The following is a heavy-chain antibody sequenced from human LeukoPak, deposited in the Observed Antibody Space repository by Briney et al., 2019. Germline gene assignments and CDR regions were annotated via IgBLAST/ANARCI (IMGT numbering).Heavy chain of an antibody. J-gene: IGHJ4*02. V-gene: IGHV3-30*02. CDR3: AKDRGEAAAAKYYFDY. CDR2: IRYDGSNK. Sequence: PGGSLRLSCAASGFTFSSYGMHWFRQAPGKGLERVAFIRYDGSNKYYTDSVKGRFTISRDNSKNTLYLQMNSLRAEDTAVYYCAKDRGEAAAAKYYFDYRGQGTLVTVSS. CDR1: GFTFSSYG. D-gene: IGHD6-13*01.